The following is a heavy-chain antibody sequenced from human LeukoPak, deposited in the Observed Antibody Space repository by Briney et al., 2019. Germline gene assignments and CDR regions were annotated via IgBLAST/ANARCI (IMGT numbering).Heavy chain of an antibody. CDR2: IIPIFGTA. CDR3: ARDAPYYYDSSGSDDY. V-gene: IGHV1-69*13. CDR1: GGTFSSYA. D-gene: IGHD3-22*01. J-gene: IGHJ4*02. Sequence: SVKVSCKASGGTFSSYAISWVRQAPGQGLEWMGGIIPIFGTANYAQKFQGRVTITADESTSAAYMELSSLRSEDTAVYCCARDAPYYYDSSGSDDYWGQGTLVTVSS.